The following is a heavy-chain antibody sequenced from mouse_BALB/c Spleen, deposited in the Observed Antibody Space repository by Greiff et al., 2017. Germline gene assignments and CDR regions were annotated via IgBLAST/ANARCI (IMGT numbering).Heavy chain of an antibody. CDR3: ARSLYYYGSSLGYFDV. V-gene: IGHV1S135*01. J-gene: IGHJ1*01. CDR1: GYAFTSYN. CDR2: IDPYNGGT. Sequence: VQLQQSGPELVKPGASVKVSCKASGYAFTSYNMYWVKQSHGKSLEWIGYIDPYNGGTSYNQKFKGKATLTVDKSSSTAYMHLNSLTSEDSAVYYCARSLYYYGSSLGYFDVWGAGTTVTVSS. D-gene: IGHD1-1*01.